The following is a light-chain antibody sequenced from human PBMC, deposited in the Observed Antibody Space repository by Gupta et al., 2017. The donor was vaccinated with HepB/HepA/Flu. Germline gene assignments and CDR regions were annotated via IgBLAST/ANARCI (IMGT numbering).Light chain of an antibody. CDR2: QDS. Sequence: SYELPQPPSVSVSPGQTASITCSGDKLGDKYACWYQQKPGQSPVLVIYQDSKRPSGIPERFSGSNSGNTATLTISGTEAMDEADYYGQAWDSSVVFGGGTKLTVL. CDR3: QAWDSSVV. J-gene: IGLJ2*01. V-gene: IGLV3-1*01. CDR1: KLGDKY.